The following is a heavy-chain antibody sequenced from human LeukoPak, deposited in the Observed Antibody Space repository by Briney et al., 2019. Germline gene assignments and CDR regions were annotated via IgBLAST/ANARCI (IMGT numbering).Heavy chain of an antibody. J-gene: IGHJ4*02. CDR2: MSSSGNTT. Sequence: PGGSLRLSCAASGFTFSNYWMHWVRQAPGKGLEWVSGMSSSGNTTYYADSVKGRFTMSRDNSKNTPYLQMNSLRAEDTAVYYCAKGISGSFDYWGQGTLVTVSS. V-gene: IGHV3-23*01. D-gene: IGHD6-19*01. CDR1: GFTFSNYW. CDR3: AKGISGSFDY.